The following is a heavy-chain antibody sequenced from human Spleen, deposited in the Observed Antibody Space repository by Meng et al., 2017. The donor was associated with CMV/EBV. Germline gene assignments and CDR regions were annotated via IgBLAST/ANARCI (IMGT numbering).Heavy chain of an antibody. D-gene: IGHD6-6*01. CDR2: INSDGSTT. CDR3: ARSIEARYYYYGMDA. J-gene: IGHJ6*02. CDR1: GFTFDDYG. V-gene: IGHV3-74*01. Sequence: GESLKISCAASGFTFDDYGMSWVRQATGKGLEWVSRINSDGSTTSDADSVKGRFTISRDNAKNTLFLQMNSLRAEDTAVYYCARSIEARYYYYGMDAWGQGTTVTVSS.